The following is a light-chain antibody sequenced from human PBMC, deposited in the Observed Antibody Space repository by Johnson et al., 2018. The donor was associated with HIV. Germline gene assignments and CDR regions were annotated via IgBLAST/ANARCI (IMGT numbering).Light chain of an antibody. CDR2: ENN. CDR3: GTWDSSLSAEV. J-gene: IGLJ1*01. V-gene: IGLV1-51*02. CDR1: TSNIGNNY. Sequence: QSVLTQPPSVSAAPGQKVTISCSGGTSNIGNNYVSWYQHLPGTAPKLLIYENNKRPSGIPDRFSGSKSGTSATLGITGLQTGDEADYYCGTWDSSLSAEVFGTGTKVTVL.